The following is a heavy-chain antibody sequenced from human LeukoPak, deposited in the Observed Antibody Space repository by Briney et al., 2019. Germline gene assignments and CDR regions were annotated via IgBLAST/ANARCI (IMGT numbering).Heavy chain of an antibody. Sequence: GASVKVSCKASGYTFTGYYMHWVRQAPGQGLEWMGWINPNSGGTNYSQKFQGRVTMTRDTSISTAYMELSRLRSDDTAVYYCARVGLTEYSSSPANWFDTWGQGTLVTVSS. CDR3: ARVGLTEYSSSPANWFDT. D-gene: IGHD6-6*01. CDR2: INPNSGGT. J-gene: IGHJ5*02. CDR1: GYTFTGYY. V-gene: IGHV1-2*02.